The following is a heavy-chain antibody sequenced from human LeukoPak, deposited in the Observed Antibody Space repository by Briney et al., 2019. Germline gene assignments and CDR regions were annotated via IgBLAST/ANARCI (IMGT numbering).Heavy chain of an antibody. CDR1: GFTFEDHV. Sequence: PGGSLRLSYAASGFTFEDHVMHWVRQAPGKGLEWVSSISWSGDRMGYADAVKGRFTISRDNAKNSLFLQMNSLRVEDTALYYCAKDLGGSATTVWGQGTLVTVSS. CDR2: ISWSGDRM. J-gene: IGHJ4*02. V-gene: IGHV3-9*01. D-gene: IGHD2-2*01. CDR3: AKDLGGSATTV.